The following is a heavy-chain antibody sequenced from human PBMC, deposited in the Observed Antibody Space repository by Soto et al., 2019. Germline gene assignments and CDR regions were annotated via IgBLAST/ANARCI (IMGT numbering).Heavy chain of an antibody. V-gene: IGHV1-69*13. CDR3: ARVGYGSGSYYNVGGSYYYYGMDV. Sequence: GASVKVSCKASGGTFSSYAISWVRQAPGQGLEWMGGIIPIFGTANYAQKFQGRVTITADESTSTAYMELSSLRSEDTAVYYCARVGYGSGSYYNVGGSYYYYGMDVWGQGTTGTAP. D-gene: IGHD3-10*01. CDR2: IIPIFGTA. CDR1: GGTFSSYA. J-gene: IGHJ6*02.